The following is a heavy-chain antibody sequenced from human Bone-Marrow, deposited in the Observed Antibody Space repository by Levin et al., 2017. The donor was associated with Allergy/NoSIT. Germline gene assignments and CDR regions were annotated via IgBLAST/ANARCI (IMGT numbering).Heavy chain of an antibody. CDR2: IRTYTYGGTT. CDR1: GFTFGDYA. J-gene: IGHJ5*01. D-gene: IGHD6-13*01. CDR3: ARAPAGSTHFDS. V-gene: IGHV3-49*03. Sequence: GGSLRLSCATYGFTFGDYAMSWFRQAPGKGLEWVSFIRTYTYGGTTEDAASVKGRFTMSRDDSKSIAYLEMNSLKGEDTAVYYCARAPAGSTHFDSWGQGTLVTVSS.